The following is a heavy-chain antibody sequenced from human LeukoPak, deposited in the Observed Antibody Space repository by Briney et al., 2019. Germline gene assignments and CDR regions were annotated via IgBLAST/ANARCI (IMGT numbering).Heavy chain of an antibody. Sequence: SVKVSCKASGGTFSSYAISWVRQAPGQGLEWMGGIIPIFGTANYAQKFQGRVTITTDESTSTAYMELRSLRSDDTAVYYCASTNRYYDFWSGISRFDYWGQGTLVTVSS. D-gene: IGHD3-3*01. CDR3: ASTNRYYDFWSGISRFDY. J-gene: IGHJ4*02. CDR1: GGTFSSYA. CDR2: IIPIFGTA. V-gene: IGHV1-69*05.